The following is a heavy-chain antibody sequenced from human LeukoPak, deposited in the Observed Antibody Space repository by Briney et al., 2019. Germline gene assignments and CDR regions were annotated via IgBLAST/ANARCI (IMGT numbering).Heavy chain of an antibody. CDR2: IYYTGGT. J-gene: IGHJ4*02. CDR1: GGSITNYY. CDR3: ARTVPVTSREGWYFDY. Sequence: SETLSLTCTVSGGSITNYYWAWIRQPPGKGLEWIGNIYYTGGTKYNPSLGSRVTISVDPSKNQFSLKLSSATAADTAMYYCARTVPVTSREGWYFDYWGQGTLVTVSS. V-gene: IGHV4-59*08. D-gene: IGHD4-17*01.